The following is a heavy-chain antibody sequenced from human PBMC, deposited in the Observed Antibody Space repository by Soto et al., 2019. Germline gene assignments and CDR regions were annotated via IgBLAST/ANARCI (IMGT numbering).Heavy chain of an antibody. CDR2: IKHSGST. V-gene: IGHV4-34*01. D-gene: IGHD3-3*01. J-gene: IGHJ5*02. Sequence: QVQLQQWGAGLLKPSETLSLTCAVYGGSFSGYYWCWIRQPPGKGLDWIGEIKHSGSTNYNPSLKSRVSISVDTSKNQFSLKLSAVTARDTAVYYCARGIIIRYEFGSGYYRGWFDPWGQGTLVTVSS. CDR1: GGSFSGYY. CDR3: ARGIIIRYEFGSGYYRGWFDP.